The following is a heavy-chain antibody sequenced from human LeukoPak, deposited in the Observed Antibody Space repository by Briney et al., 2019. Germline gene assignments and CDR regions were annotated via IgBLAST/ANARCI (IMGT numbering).Heavy chain of an antibody. CDR1: GYTFTSYA. CDR2: INAGNGST. V-gene: IGHV1-3*01. CDR3: AREIWFGESAFDY. J-gene: IGHJ4*02. D-gene: IGHD3-10*01. Sequence: ASVKVSCKASGYTFTSYAMHWVRQAPGQRLEWMGWINAGNGSTKYSQKFQGRVTITRDTSASTAYMELSSLRSEDTAVYYCAREIWFGESAFDYWGQGTLVTVSS.